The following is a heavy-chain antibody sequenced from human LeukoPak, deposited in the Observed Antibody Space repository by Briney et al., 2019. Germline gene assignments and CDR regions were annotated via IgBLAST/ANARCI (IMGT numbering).Heavy chain of an antibody. D-gene: IGHD5-12*01. V-gene: IGHV3-30*18. CDR1: GFTFSSYG. CDR2: ISYDGSNK. Sequence: GGSLRLSCAASGFTFSSYGMHWVHQAPGKGLEWVAVISYDGSNKYYADSVKGRFSISRDNSKNTLYLQMNSLRAEDTAVYYCAKDRAIGYSGYDFDYWGQGTLVTVSS. J-gene: IGHJ4*02. CDR3: AKDRAIGYSGYDFDY.